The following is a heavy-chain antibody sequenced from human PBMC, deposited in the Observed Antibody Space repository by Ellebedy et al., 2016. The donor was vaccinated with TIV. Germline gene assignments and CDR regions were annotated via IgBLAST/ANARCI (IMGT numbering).Heavy chain of an antibody. J-gene: IGHJ4*02. V-gene: IGHV3-30*03. CDR1: GFTFSSYG. D-gene: IGHD2/OR15-2a*01. Sequence: PGGSLRLSCAASGFTFSSYGMHWVRQAPGKGLEWVAVISYDGSNKYYADSMKGRFTISRDNSKNTLYLQMNSLRAEDTAVYYCARSFVIGGMVVGYWGQGTLVTVSS. CDR2: ISYDGSNK. CDR3: ARSFVIGGMVVGY.